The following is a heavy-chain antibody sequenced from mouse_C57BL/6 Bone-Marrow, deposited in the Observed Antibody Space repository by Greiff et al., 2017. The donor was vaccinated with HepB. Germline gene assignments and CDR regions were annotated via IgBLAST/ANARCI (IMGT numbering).Heavy chain of an antibody. J-gene: IGHJ1*03. CDR1: GYTFTSYW. Sequence: QVQLQQPGAELVRPGTSVKLSCKASGYTFTSYWMHWVKQRPGQGLEWIGVIDPSDSYTNYNQKFKGKATLTVDTSSSTAYMQLSSLTSEDSAVYYCARYGIYGGWYFDVWGTGTTVTVSS. CDR3: ARYGIYGGWYFDV. D-gene: IGHD2-1*01. CDR2: IDPSDSYT. V-gene: IGHV1-59*01.